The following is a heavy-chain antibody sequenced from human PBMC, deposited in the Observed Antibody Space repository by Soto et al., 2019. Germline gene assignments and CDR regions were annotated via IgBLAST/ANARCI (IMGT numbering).Heavy chain of an antibody. V-gene: IGHV3-23*01. J-gene: IGHJ4*02. CDR1: GFTISSYA. CDR2: ISGSGGST. CDR3: AKDQAVSQWLVLDY. Sequence: PGGPLRLPCAASGFTISSYAMSWVRQAPGKGLEWVSAISGSGGSTYYADSVKGRFTISRDNSKNTLYLQMNSLRAEDTAVYYCAKDQAVSQWLVLDYWGQGTLVTVSS. D-gene: IGHD6-19*01.